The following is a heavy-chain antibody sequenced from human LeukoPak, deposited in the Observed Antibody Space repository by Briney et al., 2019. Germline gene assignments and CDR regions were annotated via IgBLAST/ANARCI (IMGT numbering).Heavy chain of an antibody. CDR1: GGSISSYY. D-gene: IGHD3-22*01. J-gene: IGHJ6*02. V-gene: IGHV4-59*08. CDR3: ARSAYYYDSSGYSYYYYYGMDV. Sequence: PSETLSLTCTVSGGSISSYYGSWIRQPPGKGLEWIGYIDYSGSTNYNPSLKSRVTISVDTSKNQFSLKLSSVTAADTAVYYCARSAYYYDSSGYSYYYYYGMDVWGQGTTVTVSS. CDR2: IDYSGST.